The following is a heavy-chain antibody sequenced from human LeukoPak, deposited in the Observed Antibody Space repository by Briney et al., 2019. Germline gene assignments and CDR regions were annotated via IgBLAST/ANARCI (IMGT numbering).Heavy chain of an antibody. J-gene: IGHJ6*02. CDR1: GGSISSYY. CDR3: ARGPHYHDSSGYSPSYSYAMDV. V-gene: IGHV4-59*01. D-gene: IGHD3-22*01. CDR2: IYYSGST. Sequence: SETLSLTCSVSGGSISSYYWSWIRQPPGKGLEWIGYIYYSGSTNYNPSLRSRVTISVDTSKNQFSLDLRSVTAADTAVYYCARGPHYHDSSGYSPSYSYAMDVWGQGTTVTVSS.